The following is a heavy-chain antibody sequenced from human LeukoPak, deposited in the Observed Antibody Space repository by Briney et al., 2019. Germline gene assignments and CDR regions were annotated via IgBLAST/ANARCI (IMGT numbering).Heavy chain of an antibody. CDR1: GFTFSSYS. V-gene: IGHV3-21*01. CDR2: ISTTSDYI. J-gene: IGHJ6*03. Sequence: PGGSLRLSCVASGFTFSSYSINWVRQAPGKGLEWVSSISTTSDYIYYGDSLKGRFTISRDNAKNSLFLQMNSLGAEDTAVYYCARVAGTVFRTYYYYYMDLWGTGTTVTVSS. D-gene: IGHD6-19*01. CDR3: ARVAGTVFRTYYYYYMDL.